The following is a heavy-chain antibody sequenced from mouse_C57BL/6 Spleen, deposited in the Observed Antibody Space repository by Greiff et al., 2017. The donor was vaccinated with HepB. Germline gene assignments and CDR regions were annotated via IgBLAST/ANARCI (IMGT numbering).Heavy chain of an antibody. CDR3: ARGERQLRPYYAMDY. CDR2: INPNNGGT. Sequence: EVQLQQSGPELVKPGASVKIPCKASGYTFTDYNMDWVKQSHGKSLEWIGDINPNNGGTIYNQKFKGKATLTVDKSSSTAYMELRSLTSEDTAVYYCARGERQLRPYYAMDYWGQGTSVTVSS. V-gene: IGHV1-18*01. CDR1: GYTFTDYN. J-gene: IGHJ4*01. D-gene: IGHD3-2*02.